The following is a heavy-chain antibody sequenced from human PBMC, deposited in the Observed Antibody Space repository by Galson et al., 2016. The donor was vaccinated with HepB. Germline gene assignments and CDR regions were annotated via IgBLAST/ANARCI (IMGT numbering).Heavy chain of an antibody. V-gene: IGHV4-4*02. Sequence: LSLTCAVSGGSISNGNWWTWVRQPPGRGLEWIGEIHHSGRTNYSPSLKSRVTISVDKPKNHISLRLTSLTAADTAIYYCANYYDTPGYGAFDLWGQGTMVTVSS. CDR2: IHHSGRT. D-gene: IGHD3-22*01. CDR1: GGSISNGNW. CDR3: ANYYDTPGYGAFDL. J-gene: IGHJ3*01.